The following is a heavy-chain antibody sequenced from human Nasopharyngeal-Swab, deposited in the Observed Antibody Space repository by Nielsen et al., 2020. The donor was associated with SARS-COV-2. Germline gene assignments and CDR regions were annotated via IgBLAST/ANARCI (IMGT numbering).Heavy chain of an antibody. CDR3: AKAKYVGRIAAAGGAFDI. CDR1: GFTFSSYG. V-gene: IGHV3-30*18. Sequence: GESLKISCAASGFTFSSYGMHWVRQAPGKGLEWVAVISYDGSNKYYADSVKGRFTISGDNSKNTLYLQMNSLRAEDTAVYYCAKAKYVGRIAAAGGAFDIWGQGTMVTVSS. D-gene: IGHD6-13*01. CDR2: ISYDGSNK. J-gene: IGHJ3*02.